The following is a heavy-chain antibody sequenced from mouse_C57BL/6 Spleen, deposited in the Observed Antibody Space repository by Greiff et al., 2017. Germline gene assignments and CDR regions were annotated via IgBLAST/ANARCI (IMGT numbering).Heavy chain of an antibody. CDR1: GYAFSSYW. D-gene: IGHD1-1*01. V-gene: IGHV1-80*01. CDR2: IYPGVGDT. J-gene: IGHJ2*01. CDR3: ARWGVTTVVAHFDD. Sequence: VQRVESGAELVKPGASVKISCKASGYAFSSYWMNWVKQRLGKGLEWIGQIYPGVGDTNYNGKFKGKATLTADTSSSTAYMQLSSLTSEDSAVYSGARWGVTTVVAHFDDWGQGTTLTVSS.